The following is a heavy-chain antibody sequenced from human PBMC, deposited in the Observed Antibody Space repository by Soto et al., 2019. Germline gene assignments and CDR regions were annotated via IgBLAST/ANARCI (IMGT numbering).Heavy chain of an antibody. CDR3: AHYYGSGSYWFDP. CDR2: IYYSGST. D-gene: IGHD3-10*01. CDR1: GGSISSSSYY. Sequence: PSETLSLTCTVSGGSISSSSYYWGWIRQPPGKGLEWIGSIYYSGSTYYNPSLKSRVTISVDASKNQFSLKLSSVTAADTAVYYCAHYYGSGSYWFDPWGQGTLVTVSS. V-gene: IGHV4-39*01. J-gene: IGHJ5*02.